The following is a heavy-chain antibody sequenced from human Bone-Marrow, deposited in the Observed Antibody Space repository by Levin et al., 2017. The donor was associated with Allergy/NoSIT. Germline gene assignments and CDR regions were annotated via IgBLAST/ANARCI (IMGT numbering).Heavy chain of an antibody. D-gene: IGHD3-10*01. CDR3: ARSTDYYGSGSYRFPIYYYDYGMDV. CDR1: GYTFTSYY. J-gene: IGHJ6*02. CDR2: INPSGGST. Sequence: ASVKVSCKASGYTFTSYYMHWVRQAPGQGLEWMGIINPSGGSTSYAQKFQGRVTMTRDTSTSTVYMELSSLRSEDTAVYYCARSTDYYGSGSYRFPIYYYDYGMDVWGQGTTVTVSS. V-gene: IGHV1-46*01.